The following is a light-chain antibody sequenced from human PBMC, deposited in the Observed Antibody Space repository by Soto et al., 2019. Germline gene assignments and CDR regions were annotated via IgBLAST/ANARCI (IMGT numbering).Light chain of an antibody. Sequence: QTVVTQSSSASASRGSSVKPPCTLSSGNSNYIIAWHQQQPGKAPRYLMKLEGSGSYNKGSGVPDRFSGSSSGADRYLTISSLQFEDEADYYCETWDSNTRVFGGGTKLTVL. CDR1: SGNSNYI. CDR3: ETWDSNTRV. CDR2: LEGSGSY. J-gene: IGLJ2*01. V-gene: IGLV4-60*02.